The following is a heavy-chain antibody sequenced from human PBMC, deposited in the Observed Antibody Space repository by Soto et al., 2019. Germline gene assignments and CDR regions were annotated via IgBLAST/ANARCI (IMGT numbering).Heavy chain of an antibody. Sequence: PGGSLRLSCAASGFTFSSYVMHWVRQAPGKGLEWVAVISYDGSNKYYADSVKGRFTISRDNSKNTLYPQMNSLRAEDTAVYYCARDSSRSSSLGWFDPWGPGALLTVSS. V-gene: IGHV3-30*03. CDR2: ISYDGSNK. D-gene: IGHD6-6*01. CDR1: GFTFSSYV. J-gene: IGHJ5*02. CDR3: ARDSSRSSSLGWFDP.